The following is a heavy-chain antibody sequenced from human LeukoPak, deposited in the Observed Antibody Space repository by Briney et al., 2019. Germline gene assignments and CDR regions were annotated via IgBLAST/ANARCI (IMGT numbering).Heavy chain of an antibody. V-gene: IGHV4-59*01. D-gene: IGHD2-2*02. J-gene: IGHJ3*02. Sequence: SENLSLTCTVSGGSISSYYWSWIRQPPGKRLEWIGYIYNSGSTNYNPSLKSRVTISVDTSKHQFSLKLSSVTAADTAVYYCARVQYQLLYGASFDAFDIWGQGTMVTVSS. CDR2: IYNSGST. CDR3: ARVQYQLLYGASFDAFDI. CDR1: GGSISSYY.